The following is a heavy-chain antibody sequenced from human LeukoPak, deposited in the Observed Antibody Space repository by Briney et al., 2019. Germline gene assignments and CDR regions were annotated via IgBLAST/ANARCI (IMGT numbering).Heavy chain of an antibody. CDR3: ARKGSRRPSPEGV. D-gene: IGHD1-14*01. Sequence: GGSLRLSCAASGFTFTNYWMSWVRQAPGKGLEWVADIKQDGSEKYYVDSVKGRFTISRDNAKNSLSLQMDSLRAEDTAVYFCARKGSRRPSPEGVWGQGTLVTVSS. CDR1: GFTFTNYW. J-gene: IGHJ4*02. V-gene: IGHV3-7*03. CDR2: IKQDGSEK.